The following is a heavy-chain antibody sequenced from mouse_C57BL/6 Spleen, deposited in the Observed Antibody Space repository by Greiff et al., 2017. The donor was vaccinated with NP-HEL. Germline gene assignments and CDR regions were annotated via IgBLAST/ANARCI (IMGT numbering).Heavy chain of an antibody. CDR1: GYIFTDYE. D-gene: IGHD1-1*01. V-gene: IGHV1-15*01. J-gene: IGHJ2*01. CDR3: SGNYYYGSSYGFDY. CDR2: IDPETGGT. Sequence: QVQLKESGAELVRPGASVTLSCKASGYIFTDYEMHWVKLTPVHGLEWIGAIDPETGGTAYNQKFKGKAILTADKSSSTAYMELRSLTSEDSAVYYCSGNYYYGSSYGFDYWGQGTTLTVSS.